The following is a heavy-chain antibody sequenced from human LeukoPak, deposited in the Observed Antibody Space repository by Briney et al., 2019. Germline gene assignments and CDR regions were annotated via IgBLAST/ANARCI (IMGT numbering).Heavy chain of an antibody. D-gene: IGHD5-24*01. CDR3: AKGIRWLQAPSDY. V-gene: IGHV3-21*04. CDR2: ISSSSSYI. J-gene: IGHJ4*02. Sequence: GGSLRLSCAASGFTFSSYSMNWVRQAPGKGLEWVSSISSSSSYIYYADSVKGRFTISRDNAKNSLYLQMNSLRAEDTAVYYCAKGIRWLQAPSDYWGQGTLVTVSS. CDR1: GFTFSSYS.